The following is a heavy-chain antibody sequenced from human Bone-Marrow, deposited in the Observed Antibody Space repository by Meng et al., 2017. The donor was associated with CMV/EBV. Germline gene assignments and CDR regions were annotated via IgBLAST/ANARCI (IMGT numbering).Heavy chain of an antibody. J-gene: IGHJ3*02. Sequence: GESLKISCVASGFSFSRYWMTWVRQAPGKGLEWVANIKEDGGEKYYVDSVKGRFTISRDNAKNSVYLQMNSLRAEDTAVYYCASDIVVVPAANDAFDIWGQGTRVTGSS. CDR1: GFSFSRYW. CDR3: ASDIVVVPAANDAFDI. CDR2: IKEDGGEK. V-gene: IGHV3-7*01. D-gene: IGHD2-2*01.